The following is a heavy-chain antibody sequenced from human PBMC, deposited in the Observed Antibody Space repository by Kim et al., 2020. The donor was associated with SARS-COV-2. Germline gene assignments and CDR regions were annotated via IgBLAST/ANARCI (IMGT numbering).Heavy chain of an antibody. D-gene: IGHD1-1*01. CDR3: TREQWYMDY. J-gene: IGHJ4*02. CDR2: IKTDGSEK. CDR1: GFTFSNYY. V-gene: IGHV3-7*03. Sequence: GGSLRLSCAASGFTFSNYYMAWVRQTPEKGMEWLANIKTDGSEKSYVDSVRGRFTIYRANGKNSLYLQMNSLRVEDTAVYYGTREQWYMDYWGQGTLV.